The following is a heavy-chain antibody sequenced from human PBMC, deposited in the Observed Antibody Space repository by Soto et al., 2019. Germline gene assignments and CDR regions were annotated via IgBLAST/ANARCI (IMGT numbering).Heavy chain of an antibody. CDR1: GFTFSTDS. D-gene: IGHD6-19*01. CDR3: TRLCGSGFDY. V-gene: IGHV3-48*01. CDR2: ISTSGATR. Sequence: EVQLVESGGGLVQPGGSLRLSCVASGFTFSTDSMNWVRQAPGKGLEWVALISTSGATRYYADSVKGRFTISRDNAKTSLYLQMDRLRIEDTAVYYYTRLCGSGFDYWGHGTLVTVSS. J-gene: IGHJ4*01.